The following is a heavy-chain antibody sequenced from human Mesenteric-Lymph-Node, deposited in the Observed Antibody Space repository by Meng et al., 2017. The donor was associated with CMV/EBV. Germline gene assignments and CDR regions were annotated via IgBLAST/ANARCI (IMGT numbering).Heavy chain of an antibody. CDR1: GDRFGSYA. Sequence: SVKVSCKASGDRFGSYALPWVRQAPGQGLEWMVGIIPFFGSAQYAQRFQGRLTVIADKSTSTAYMELSSLRSEDTAIYYCAIIYPGGNWGQGTLVTVSS. CDR2: IIPFFGSA. CDR3: AIIYPGGN. J-gene: IGHJ4*02. V-gene: IGHV1-69*06. D-gene: IGHD2-8*02.